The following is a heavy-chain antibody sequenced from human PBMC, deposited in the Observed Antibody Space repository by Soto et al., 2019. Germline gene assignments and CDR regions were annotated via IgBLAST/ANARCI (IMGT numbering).Heavy chain of an antibody. CDR1: GGSISSGGYY. J-gene: IGHJ4*02. CDR2: IFDSGTT. CDR3: ARQASGWYPDY. Sequence: QVQLQESGPGLVKPSQTLSLTCTVSGGSISSGGYYWSWLRQHPGKGLEWIGYIFDSGTTYYNPSLKSRVTIPLDPSKSQLSLRLTSVTAPYTAVYYCARQASGWYPDYWGQGTLVTVSS. V-gene: IGHV4-31*03. D-gene: IGHD6-19*01.